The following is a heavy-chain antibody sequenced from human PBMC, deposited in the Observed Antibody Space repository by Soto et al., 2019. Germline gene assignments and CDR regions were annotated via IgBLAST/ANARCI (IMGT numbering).Heavy chain of an antibody. D-gene: IGHD3-9*01. CDR2: IYYRGNT. J-gene: IGHJ4*02. CDR3: ARLEGLATISYYFDY. Sequence: QLQLQESGPGLVKPSETLSLTCSVSGDSINSDNYYWGWIPQPPGKGLEWIGSIYYRGNTYYNPSLKTRVTISLDKSKSQFSLKLNSVTAEDSAVYFCARLEGLATISYYFDYWGQGTLVTVSS. V-gene: IGHV4-39*01. CDR1: GDSINSDNYY.